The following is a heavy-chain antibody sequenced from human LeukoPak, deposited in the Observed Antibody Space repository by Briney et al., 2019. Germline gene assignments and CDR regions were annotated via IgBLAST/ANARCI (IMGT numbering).Heavy chain of an antibody. Sequence: GGSLRLSCAASGFTFSSYAMHWVRQAPGKGLEWVAVISYDGSNKYYADSVKGRFAISRDNSKNTLYLQMNSLRAEDTAVYYCARDKAPYYYYDSSGPDAFDIWGQGTMVTVSS. CDR1: GFTFSSYA. D-gene: IGHD3-22*01. V-gene: IGHV3-30*09. J-gene: IGHJ3*02. CDR3: ARDKAPYYYYDSSGPDAFDI. CDR2: ISYDGSNK.